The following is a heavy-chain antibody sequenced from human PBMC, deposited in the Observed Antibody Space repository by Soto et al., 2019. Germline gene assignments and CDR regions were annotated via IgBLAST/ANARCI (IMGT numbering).Heavy chain of an antibody. CDR2: INHSGST. D-gene: IGHD3-10*01. CDR3: ARGSRLRLLWFGELLERGFDY. V-gene: IGHV4-34*01. Sequence: PSETLSLTCAVYGGSFSGYYWSWIRQPPGKGLEWIGEINHSGSTNYNPSLKSRVTISVDTSKNQSSLKLSSVTAADTAVYYCARGSRLRLLWFGELLERGFDYWGQGTLVTVSS. CDR1: GGSFSGYY. J-gene: IGHJ4*02.